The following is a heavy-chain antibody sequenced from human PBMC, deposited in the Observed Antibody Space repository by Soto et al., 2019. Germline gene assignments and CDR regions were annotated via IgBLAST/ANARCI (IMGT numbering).Heavy chain of an antibody. D-gene: IGHD6-6*01. CDR1: GFAFNNAW. CDR3: TSDLEGVTTRPHAGY. Sequence: GGSLRLSCAASGFAFNNAWMNWVRQAPGRGLEWVGRVKSRSDGGATDYAAPLKGRFTISRDDSKKTLYLQMNSLKSDDTAVYYCTSDLEGVTTRPHAGYWGHGTLGTVSS. CDR2: VKSRSDGGAT. J-gene: IGHJ4*01. V-gene: IGHV3-15*07.